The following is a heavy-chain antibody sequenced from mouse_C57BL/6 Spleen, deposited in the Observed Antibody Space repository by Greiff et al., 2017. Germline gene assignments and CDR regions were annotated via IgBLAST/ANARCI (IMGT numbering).Heavy chain of an antibody. J-gene: IGHJ3*01. V-gene: IGHV1-82*01. CDR1: GYAFSSSW. CDR2: LYPGDGDT. D-gene: IGHD2-4*01. CDR3: ASGHYDYPFAY. Sequence: QVQLQQSGPELVKPGASVKISCKASGYAFSSSWMNWVKQRPGKGLEWIGRLYPGDGDTNYNGKFKGKATLTADTSSSTAYMQLSSLTSEDSAVYFCASGHYDYPFAYWGQGTLVTVSA.